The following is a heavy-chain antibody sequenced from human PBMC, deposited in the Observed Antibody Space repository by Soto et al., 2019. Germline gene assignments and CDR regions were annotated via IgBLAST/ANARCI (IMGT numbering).Heavy chain of an antibody. V-gene: IGHV3-30*18. CDR1: GXTFSSYG. CDR3: AKGWYYYDSSGPRLDP. J-gene: IGHJ5*02. Sequence: HPXGSLRLACAASGXTFSSYGMHWVRQAPGRGLEWVAVISYDGSNQYYADYVQGRFTISRDNSKNTLYLQMNSLRAEETAVYYCAKGWYYYDSSGPRLDPWGQGTLGTVS. D-gene: IGHD3-22*01. CDR2: ISYDGSNQ.